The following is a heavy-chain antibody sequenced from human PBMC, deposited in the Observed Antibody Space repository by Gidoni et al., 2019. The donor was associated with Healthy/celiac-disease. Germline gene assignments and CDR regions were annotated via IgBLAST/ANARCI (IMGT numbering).Heavy chain of an antibody. J-gene: IGHJ4*02. CDR3: ARGFDCSGGSCLRKLFDY. V-gene: IGHV3-21*01. Sequence: EVQLVESGGGLVKPGGSLRLYCAASGFTFSSYSMNWVRQAPGKGLEWVSSISSSSSYIYYADSVKGRFTISRDNAKNSLYLQMNSLRAEDTAVYYCARGFDCSGGSCLRKLFDYWGQGTLVTVSS. CDR1: GFTFSSYS. CDR2: ISSSSSYI. D-gene: IGHD2-15*01.